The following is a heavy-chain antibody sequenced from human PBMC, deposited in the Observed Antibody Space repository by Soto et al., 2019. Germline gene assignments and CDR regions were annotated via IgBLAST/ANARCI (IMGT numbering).Heavy chain of an antibody. J-gene: IGHJ4*02. V-gene: IGHV3-7*01. Sequence: GGSLRLSCAASGFTFSNYWMSWVRQAPGKGLEWVANIKEDGSERNYVDSVKGRFTISRDNSKTTLYLQMNSLSTEDTAVYYCARDFPYCGSTSCYSAAPKYWGQGTLVTVSS. D-gene: IGHD2-2*01. CDR1: GFTFSNYW. CDR2: IKEDGSER. CDR3: ARDFPYCGSTSCYSAAPKY.